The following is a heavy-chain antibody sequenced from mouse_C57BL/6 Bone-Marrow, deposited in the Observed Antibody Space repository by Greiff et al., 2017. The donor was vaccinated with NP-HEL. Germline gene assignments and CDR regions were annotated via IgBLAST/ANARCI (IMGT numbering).Heavy chain of an antibody. J-gene: IGHJ2*01. CDR2: IDPEDGET. CDR1: GFNIKDYY. CDR3: AFLHWDVHY. D-gene: IGHD4-1*01. V-gene: IGHV14-2*01. Sequence: EVQLQQSGAELVKPGASVKLSCTASGFNIKDYYMHWVKQRPEQGLEWIGRIDPEDGETKYATKFQGKATITADTSSNTAYLQLSSLTSEDTAVYYCAFLHWDVHYWGQGTTLTVSS.